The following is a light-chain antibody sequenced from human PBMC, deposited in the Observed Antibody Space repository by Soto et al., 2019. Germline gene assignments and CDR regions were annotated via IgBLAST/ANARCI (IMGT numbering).Light chain of an antibody. CDR2: DAS. CDR3: QQYNSYSWT. Sequence: DIQMTQSPSTLSASVGDRVTITCRASQSISSWLAWYQLKPGKAPKLLIYDASSLESGVPSRFSGSGFGSERNLTNSHLQPDDFATYYCQQYNSYSWTFGQGTKLEIK. J-gene: IGKJ1*01. CDR1: QSISSW. V-gene: IGKV1-5*01.